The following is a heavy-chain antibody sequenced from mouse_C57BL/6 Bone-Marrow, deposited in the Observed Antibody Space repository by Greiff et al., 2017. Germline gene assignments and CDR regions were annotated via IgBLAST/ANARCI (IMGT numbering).Heavy chain of an antibody. D-gene: IGHD2-4*01. CDR1: GYTFTNYW. CDR2: MHPNGGSP. J-gene: IGHJ4*01. Sequence: QVQLQQPGAELVKPGASVKLSCKASGYTFTNYWMHWVKQRPGQGLAWIGMMHPNGGSPDYNEKFKSEATLRVDKSSRTAYMELSSLTSEDSAVYYCERAYDYDDYTMDYWGQGTSVTVSS. V-gene: IGHV1-64*01. CDR3: ERAYDYDDYTMDY.